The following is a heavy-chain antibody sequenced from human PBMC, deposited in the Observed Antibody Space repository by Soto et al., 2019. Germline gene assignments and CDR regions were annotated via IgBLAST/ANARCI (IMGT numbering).Heavy chain of an antibody. Sequence: GGPLRLSCAASGVIFSSYWMHWVRQVPGKGPVWVARINSDGRNTKYTDSVKGRFTISRDNAKNTLYLQMNSLRAEDTAVYYCTRGGIAPGYGLDVWGLGTTVTVSS. CDR1: GVIFSSYW. V-gene: IGHV3-74*03. CDR3: TRGGIAPGYGLDV. J-gene: IGHJ6*02. CDR2: INSDGRNT. D-gene: IGHD6-25*01.